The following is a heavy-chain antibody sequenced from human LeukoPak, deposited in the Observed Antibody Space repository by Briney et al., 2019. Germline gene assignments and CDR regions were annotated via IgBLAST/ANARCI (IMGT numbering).Heavy chain of an antibody. CDR3: ARFGDGSGSYRKIDY. CDR1: GGSISSGGYY. D-gene: IGHD3-10*01. J-gene: IGHJ4*02. V-gene: IGHV4-31*03. CDR2: IYYSGST. Sequence: PSQTLSLTCTVSGGSISSGGYYWSWIRQHPGKGLEWIVYIYYSGSTYYNPSLKSRVTISVYTSKNQFSLKLRSVTAADTAVYYCARFGDGSGSYRKIDYWGQGTLVTGSS.